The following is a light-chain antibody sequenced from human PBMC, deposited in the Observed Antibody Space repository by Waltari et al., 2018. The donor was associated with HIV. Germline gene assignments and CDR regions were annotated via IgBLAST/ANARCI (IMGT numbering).Light chain of an antibody. CDR3: AAWDDRLNLV. J-gene: IGLJ2*01. CDR2: KNN. CDR1: NSNIGSNS. V-gene: IGLV1-47*01. Sequence: QSVLTQPPSASGTPGQRATISCFGRNSNIGSNSVYWYQQLPGMAPKLLIYKNNQRPSGVPDRFSGSKSGTSASLAISGLRSEDEADYYCAAWDDRLNLVFGGGTKLTVL.